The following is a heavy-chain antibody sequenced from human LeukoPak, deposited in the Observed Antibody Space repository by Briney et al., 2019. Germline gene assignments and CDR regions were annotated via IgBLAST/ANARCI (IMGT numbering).Heavy chain of an antibody. CDR2: IYYSGST. D-gene: IGHD3-16*02. CDR1: GYSISSGYY. CDR3: ARYVWGSYPTFEDY. J-gene: IGHJ4*02. Sequence: SETLSLTCTVSGYSISSGYYWSWIRQPPGKGLEWIAYIYYSGSTNYNPSLKSRVTISVDTSKNQFSLKLSSVTAADTAVYYCARYVWGSYPTFEDYWGQGTLVTVSS. V-gene: IGHV4-61*01.